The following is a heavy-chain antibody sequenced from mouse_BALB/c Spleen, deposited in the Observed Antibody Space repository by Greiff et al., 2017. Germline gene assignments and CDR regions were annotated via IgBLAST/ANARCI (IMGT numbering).Heavy chain of an antibody. CDR3: ARTSGYPTWFAY. CDR1: GYSITSGYS. CDR2: IHYSGST. Sequence: EVQLQESGPDLVKPSQSLSLTCTVTGYSITSGYSWYWIRQFPGNKLEWMGYIHYSGSTNYNPSLKSRISITRDTSKNQFFLQLNSVTTEDTATYYCARTSGYPTWFAYWGQGTLVTVSA. J-gene: IGHJ3*01. D-gene: IGHD3-1*01. V-gene: IGHV3-1*02.